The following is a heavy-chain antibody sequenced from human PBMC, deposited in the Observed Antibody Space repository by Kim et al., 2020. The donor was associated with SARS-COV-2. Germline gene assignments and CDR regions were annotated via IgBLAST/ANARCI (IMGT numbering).Heavy chain of an antibody. Sequence: DTVQGRFTISRDKSKNTLYLQMNSLRAEDTAVYYCAKSGQRLVEDGVFDYWGQGTLVTVSS. D-gene: IGHD6-13*01. V-gene: IGHV3-23*01. J-gene: IGHJ4*02. CDR3: AKSGQRLVEDGVFDY.